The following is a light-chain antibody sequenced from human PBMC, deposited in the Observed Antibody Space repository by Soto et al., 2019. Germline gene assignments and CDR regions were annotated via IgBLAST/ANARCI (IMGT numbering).Light chain of an antibody. Sequence: EIVLTQSPATLSLSPGERATLSCRASQTVRNNYLAWYQQKPGQAPRLLIYDASSRATGIPDRFNGGGSGTDFTLTISRLEPEDFAVYYCQQFSSYPLTFGGGTKVDIK. CDR1: QTVRNNY. J-gene: IGKJ4*01. CDR2: DAS. V-gene: IGKV3-20*01. CDR3: QQFSSYPLT.